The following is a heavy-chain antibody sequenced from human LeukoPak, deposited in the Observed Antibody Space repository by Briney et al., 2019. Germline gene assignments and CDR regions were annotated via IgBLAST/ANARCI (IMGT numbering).Heavy chain of an antibody. Sequence: ASVTVSFTCSGGTFSSYAIRWVRQAPGQGLEWMGGIIPIFGTANYAQKFQGRVTITAAESTSTAYMELSSLRSEDTAVYYCASHPYKAMPPHFDYWGQGTLVTVSS. J-gene: IGHJ4*02. CDR2: IIPIFGTA. CDR3: ASHPYKAMPPHFDY. CDR1: GGTFSSYA. D-gene: IGHD5-18*01. V-gene: IGHV1-69*13.